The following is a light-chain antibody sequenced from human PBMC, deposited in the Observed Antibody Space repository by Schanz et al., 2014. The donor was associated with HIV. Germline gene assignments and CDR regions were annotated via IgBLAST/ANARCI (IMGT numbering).Light chain of an antibody. Sequence: QFALTQPASVSGSPGQSITISCSGTSSDIGGSDYVSWYQQHPGRAPKVLIYDVRDRPSGVSNRFSGSKSGNTASLTISGLQAEDEAEYFCSSYTTSNTHVFGSGTKLTVL. CDR2: DVR. J-gene: IGLJ1*01. CDR3: SSYTTSNTHV. CDR1: SSDIGGSDY. V-gene: IGLV2-14*03.